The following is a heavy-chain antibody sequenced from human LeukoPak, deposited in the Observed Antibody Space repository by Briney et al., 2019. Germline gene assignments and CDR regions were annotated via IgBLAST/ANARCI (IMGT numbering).Heavy chain of an antibody. CDR2: YDSSTSYI. J-gene: IGHJ4*02. CDR3: ARSAADHY. V-gene: IGHV3-21*01. CDR1: GFIFSSYG. D-gene: IGHD6-13*01. Sequence: PGGSLRLSCEASGFIFSSYGMNWVRQAPGKGLEWVSSYDSSTSYIYYADSVKGRFTISRDIAKNSLYLQMDSLRAEDTAVYYCARSAADHYWGQGTLVTVSS.